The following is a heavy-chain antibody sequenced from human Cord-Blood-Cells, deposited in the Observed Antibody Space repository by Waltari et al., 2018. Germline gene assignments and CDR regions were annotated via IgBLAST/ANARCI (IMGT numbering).Heavy chain of an antibody. CDR3: ARRVGSGSYYNLIFDY. V-gene: IGHV4-39*07. D-gene: IGHD3-10*01. Sequence: QLQLQESGPGLVTPSETLSLTCTVSGGSIRSSSYYWGWIRQPPGKGLEWIGSIYYSGSTYYNPSLKSRVTISVDTSKNQFSLKLSSVTAADTAVYYCARRVGSGSYYNLIFDYWGQGTLVTVSS. J-gene: IGHJ4*02. CDR1: GGSIRSSSYY. CDR2: IYYSGST.